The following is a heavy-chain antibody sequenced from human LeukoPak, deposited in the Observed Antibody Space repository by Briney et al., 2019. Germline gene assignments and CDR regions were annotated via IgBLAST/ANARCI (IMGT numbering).Heavy chain of an antibody. CDR3: ARVTVRGVIIDY. CDR1: GYTLTGYY. D-gene: IGHD3-10*01. J-gene: IGHJ4*02. CDR2: INPNSGGT. Sequence: ASVKVSCKASGYTLTGYYMHWVRQAPGQGLEWMGWINPNSGGTNYARKFQGRVTMTRDTSISTAYMELSRLRSDDTAVYYCARVTVRGVIIDYWGQGTLVTVSS. V-gene: IGHV1-2*02.